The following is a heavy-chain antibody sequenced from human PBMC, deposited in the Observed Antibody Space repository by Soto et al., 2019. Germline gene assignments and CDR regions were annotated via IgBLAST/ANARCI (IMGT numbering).Heavy chain of an antibody. J-gene: IGHJ3*02. CDR1: GGSISSSY. D-gene: IGHD6-19*01. CDR2: VYYSGTT. V-gene: IGHV4-59*01. Sequence: QVQLQESGPGLLKPSETLSLTCTVSGGSISSSYWSWIRQPPGKGLEWIAYVYYSGTTNYNPSLVSRVTISIDTSTNQFSLRLTSVTAADTAVYYCARSVVHQWLVHDAFDIWGQGTLVTVSS. CDR3: ARSVVHQWLVHDAFDI.